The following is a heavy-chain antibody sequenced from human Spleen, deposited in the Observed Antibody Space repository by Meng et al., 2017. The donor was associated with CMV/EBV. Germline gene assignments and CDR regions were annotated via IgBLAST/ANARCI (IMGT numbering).Heavy chain of an antibody. CDR3: ARDQGSSSIYGMDV. CDR2: IKQDGSVQ. Sequence: GESLKISCAASGFTLGSYWMNWVRQAPGKGLEWVANIKQDGSVQHYLDSVKGRFTISRDSAKNSLYLQMNSLRAEDTAVYYCARDQGSSSIYGMDVWGQGTTVTVSS. V-gene: IGHV3-7*01. CDR1: GFTLGSYW. J-gene: IGHJ6*02. D-gene: IGHD6-13*01.